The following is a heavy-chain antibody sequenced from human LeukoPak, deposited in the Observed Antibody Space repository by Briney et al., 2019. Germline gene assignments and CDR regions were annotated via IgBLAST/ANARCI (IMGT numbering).Heavy chain of an antibody. CDR3: ARDQEPHYYDRTIQFDP. CDR1: GFTFSSYG. CDR2: ISYDGSNK. J-gene: IGHJ5*02. Sequence: PGGSLRLSCAASGFTFSSYGMHWVRQAPGKGLEWVAVISYDGSNKYYADSVKGRFTISRDNSKNTLYLQMNSLRAEDTAVYYCARDQEPHYYDRTIQFDPWAREPWSPSPQ. D-gene: IGHD3-22*01. V-gene: IGHV3-30*03.